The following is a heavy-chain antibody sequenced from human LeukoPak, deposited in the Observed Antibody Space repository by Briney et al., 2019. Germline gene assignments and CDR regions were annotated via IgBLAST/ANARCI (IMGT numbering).Heavy chain of an antibody. CDR2: ISWNSVSI. J-gene: IGHJ4*02. CDR1: GFTFDDYA. Sequence: PGGSLRLSCAASGFTFDDYAMHWVRQAPGKGLEWVSGISWNSVSIGYADSVKGRFTISRDNAKNSLYLQMNSLRAEDTAFYYCAKVGDSSGYYYYFDYWGQGTPVTVSS. V-gene: IGHV3-9*01. CDR3: AKVGDSSGYYYYFDY. D-gene: IGHD3-22*01.